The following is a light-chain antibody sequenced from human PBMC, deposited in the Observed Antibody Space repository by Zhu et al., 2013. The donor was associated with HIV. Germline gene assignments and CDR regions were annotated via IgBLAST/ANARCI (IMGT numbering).Light chain of an antibody. CDR3: QQYAKSPVT. Sequence: EIVMTQSPATLSVSPGERAILSCRSSHNVKSNLAWYQQKPGQSPRLLIYDTVRRATGIPDKFSATGSGTEANLTISSLQSEDFATYYCQQYAKSPVTFGGGTTVEVK. CDR1: HNVKSN. J-gene: IGKJ4*01. V-gene: IGKV3D-15*02. CDR2: DTV.